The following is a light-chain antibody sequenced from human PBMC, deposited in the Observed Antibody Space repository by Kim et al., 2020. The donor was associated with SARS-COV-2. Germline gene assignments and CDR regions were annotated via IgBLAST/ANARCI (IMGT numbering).Light chain of an antibody. V-gene: IGKV1-39*01. J-gene: IGKJ2*01. CDR1: QSITTF. CDR2: AAS. Sequence: SVGDRVSITCRASQSITTFLNWYQQKPGKAPKLLISAASTLQNGVPSRFSGRGSGTDFTLTINNLQPEDVASYYCQESYSDPYTFGQGTKLEI. CDR3: QESYSDPYT.